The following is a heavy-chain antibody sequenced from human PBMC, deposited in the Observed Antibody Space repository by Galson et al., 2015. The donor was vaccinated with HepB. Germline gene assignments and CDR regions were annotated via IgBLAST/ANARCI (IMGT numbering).Heavy chain of an antibody. CDR3: ARDPVPYYYDSSGPSPHY. J-gene: IGHJ4*02. D-gene: IGHD3-22*01. CDR2: INSDGSST. Sequence: SLRLSCAASGFTFSSYWMHWVRQAPGKGLVWVSRINSDGSSTSYADSVKGRFTISRDNAKNTLYLQMNSLRAEDTAVYYCARDPVPYYYDSSGPSPHYWGQGTLVTVSS. V-gene: IGHV3-74*01. CDR1: GFTFSSYW.